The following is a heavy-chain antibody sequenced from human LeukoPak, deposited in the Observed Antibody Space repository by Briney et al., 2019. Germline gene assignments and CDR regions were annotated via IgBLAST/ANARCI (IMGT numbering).Heavy chain of an antibody. D-gene: IGHD3-22*01. CDR1: GGSISSGDYY. Sequence: TSQTLSLTCTLSGGSISSGDYYWSWIRQPPGKGLEWIAYIYYSGSTYYNPSLKSRVTISVDTSRNQFSLKLSSVTAADTAVYYCARESDSSGEFDYWGQGTLVTVSS. CDR3: ARESDSSGEFDY. V-gene: IGHV4-30-4*08. CDR2: IYYSGST. J-gene: IGHJ4*02.